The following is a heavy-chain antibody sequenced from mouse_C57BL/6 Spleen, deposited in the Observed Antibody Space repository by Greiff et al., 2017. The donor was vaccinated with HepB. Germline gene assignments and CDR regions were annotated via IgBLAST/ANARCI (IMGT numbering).Heavy chain of an antibody. D-gene: IGHD2-3*01. CDR1: GYTFTSYW. V-gene: IGHV1-59*01. J-gene: IGHJ4*01. Sequence: QVQLQQPGAELVRPGTSVKLSCKASGYTFTSYWMHWVKQRPGQGLEWIGVIDPSDSYTNYNQKFKGKATLTVDTSSSTAYMQLSSLTSEDSAVYYCARNGYYVPSIYAMDYWGQGTSVTVSS. CDR3: ARNGYYVPSIYAMDY. CDR2: IDPSDSYT.